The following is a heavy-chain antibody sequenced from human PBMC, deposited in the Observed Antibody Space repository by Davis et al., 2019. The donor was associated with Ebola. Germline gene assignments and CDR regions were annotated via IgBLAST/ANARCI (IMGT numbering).Heavy chain of an antibody. CDR1: GFTFDDYA. CDR3: ARVGTGMDY. J-gene: IGHJ4*02. D-gene: IGHD1-1*01. CDR2: ISGDGGST. Sequence: GESLKISCAASGFTFDDYAMHWVRQAPGKGLEWVSLISGDGGSTYYADSVKGRFTISRDNAKNTLYLQMNSLRAEDTAVYYCARVGTGMDYWGQGTLVTVSS. V-gene: IGHV3-43*02.